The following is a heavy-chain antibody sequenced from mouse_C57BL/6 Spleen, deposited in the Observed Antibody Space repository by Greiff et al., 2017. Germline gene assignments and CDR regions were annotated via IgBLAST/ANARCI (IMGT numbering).Heavy chain of an antibody. CDR3: ARVGGRGYAMDY. CDR1: GYSITSGYY. CDR2: ISYDGSN. V-gene: IGHV3-6*01. Sequence: EVKLMESGPGLVKPSQSLSLTCSVTGYSITSGYYWNWIRQFPGNKLEWMGYISYDGSNNYNPSLKNRISITRDTSKNQFFLKLNSVTTEDTATYYCARVGGRGYAMDYWGQGTSVTVSS. D-gene: IGHD1-1*01. J-gene: IGHJ4*01.